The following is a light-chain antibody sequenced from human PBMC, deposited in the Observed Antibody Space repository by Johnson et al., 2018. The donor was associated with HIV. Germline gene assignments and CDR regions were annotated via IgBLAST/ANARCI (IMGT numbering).Light chain of an antibody. CDR2: DNY. J-gene: IGLJ1*01. CDR3: GTWDSSLSVYV. Sequence: QSVLTQPPSVSAAPGQKVTISCSGSSYNIGNNYISWFQQLPGTPPKLLIYDNYKRPSGIPDRFSGSKSGTSATLDITGLQTGDEADYYCGTWDSSLSVYVFGTGTKVTVL. V-gene: IGLV1-51*01. CDR1: SYNIGNNY.